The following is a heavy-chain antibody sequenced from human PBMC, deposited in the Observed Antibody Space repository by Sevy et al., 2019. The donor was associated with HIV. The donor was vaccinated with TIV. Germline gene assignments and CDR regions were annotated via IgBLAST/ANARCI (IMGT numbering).Heavy chain of an antibody. Sequence: GGSLRLSCAASGFTFSSYSMNWVRQAPGKGLEWVSSISSSSSYIYYADSVKGRFTISRDNAKNSLYLQMNSLRAEETAVYYCAREVIQLWLGKDYYYGMDVWGQGTTVTVSS. V-gene: IGHV3-21*01. D-gene: IGHD5-18*01. CDR3: AREVIQLWLGKDYYYGMDV. CDR1: GFTFSSYS. CDR2: ISSSSSYI. J-gene: IGHJ6*02.